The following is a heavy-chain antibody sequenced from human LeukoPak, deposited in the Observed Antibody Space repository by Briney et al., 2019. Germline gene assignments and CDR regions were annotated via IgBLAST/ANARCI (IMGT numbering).Heavy chain of an antibody. D-gene: IGHD7-27*01. Sequence: GRSLRLSCAASGFTFSNYGMHWVRQAPGKGLEWVALISYDGSNKFYSDSVKGRFTISRDNAKNSLYLQMNSLRAKDTAVYYCARADWGSVDVWGQGTTVTVSS. V-gene: IGHV3-30*03. J-gene: IGHJ6*02. CDR3: ARADWGSVDV. CDR2: ISYDGSNK. CDR1: GFTFSNYG.